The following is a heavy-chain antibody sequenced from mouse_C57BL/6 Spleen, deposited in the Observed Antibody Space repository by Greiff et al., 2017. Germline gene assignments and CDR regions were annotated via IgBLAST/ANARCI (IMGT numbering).Heavy chain of an antibody. CDR1: GYTFTSYW. V-gene: IGHV1-50*01. CDR2: IDPSDSYT. J-gene: IGHJ2*01. Sequence: QVQLQQPGAELVKPGASVKLSCKASGYTFTSYWMQWVKQRPGQGLEWIGEIDPSDSYTNSNQKFKGKATLTVDTSSSTAYMQLSSLTSGDTAVYYCARVLQDYWGQGTTLTVSS. CDR3: ARVLQDY. D-gene: IGHD1-1*01.